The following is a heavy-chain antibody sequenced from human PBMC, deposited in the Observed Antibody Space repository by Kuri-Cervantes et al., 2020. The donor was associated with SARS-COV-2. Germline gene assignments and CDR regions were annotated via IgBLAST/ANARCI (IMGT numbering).Heavy chain of an antibody. CDR1: GGTFSSYA. D-gene: IGHD3-10*01. V-gene: IGHV1-69*04. CDR2: IIPILGIA. CDR3: ARDPHYYGSGSSGP. J-gene: IGHJ5*02. Sequence: SVKVSCKASGGTFSSYAISWVRQAPGQGLEWMGRIIPILGIANYAQKFQGRVTITADKSTSTAYMGLSSLRSEDTAVYYCARDPHYYGSGSSGPWGQGTLVTVSS.